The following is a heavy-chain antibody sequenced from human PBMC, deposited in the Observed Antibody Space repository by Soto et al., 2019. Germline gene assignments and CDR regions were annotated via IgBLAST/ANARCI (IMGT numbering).Heavy chain of an antibody. V-gene: IGHV6-1*01. CDR3: ARDLREYGMDV. Sequence: SQPLSLTCAISGDIVSSNSAAWHLIRQSPSRGLEWLGRTYYRSKWYNDYAVSVKSRITINPDTSKNQFSLQLNSVTPEDTAVYYCARDLREYGMDVWGQGTTVTVSS. CDR1: GDIVSSNSAA. J-gene: IGHJ6*02. CDR2: TYYRSKWYN. D-gene: IGHD3-9*01.